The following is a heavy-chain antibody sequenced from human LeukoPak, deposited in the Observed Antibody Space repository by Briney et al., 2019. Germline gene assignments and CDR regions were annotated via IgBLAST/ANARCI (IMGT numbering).Heavy chain of an antibody. Sequence: GALRLSWPASGSTFSTYAMHWVRQAPGKGLEGGAVISYDGSNEYYADSVKGRFTISRDNSKNTLYLQMNSLRVEDTAVYYCARAENRGPYYGMDVWGRGTTVTVSS. CDR1: GSTFSTYA. J-gene: IGHJ6*02. D-gene: IGHD2/OR15-2a*01. CDR3: ARAENRGPYYGMDV. CDR2: ISYDGSNE. V-gene: IGHV3-30-3*01.